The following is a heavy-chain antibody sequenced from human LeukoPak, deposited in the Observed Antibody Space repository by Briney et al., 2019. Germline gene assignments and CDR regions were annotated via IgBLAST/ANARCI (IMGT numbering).Heavy chain of an antibody. CDR1: GFTFSSYA. CDR2: ISYDGSNK. CDR3: AGGGDSNYYDFWSGYPY. V-gene: IGHV3-30*04. Sequence: GRSLRLSCAASGFTFSSYAMHWVRQAPGKGLEWVAVISYDGSNKYYADSVKGRFTISRDNSKNTLYLQMNSLRAEDTAVYYCAGGGDSNYYDFWSGYPYWGQGTLVTVSS. D-gene: IGHD3-3*01. J-gene: IGHJ4*02.